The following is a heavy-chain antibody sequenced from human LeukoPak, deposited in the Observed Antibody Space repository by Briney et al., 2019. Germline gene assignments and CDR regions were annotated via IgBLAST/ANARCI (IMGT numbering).Heavy chain of an antibody. CDR1: GGTFSSYA. D-gene: IGHD1-26*01. CDR2: IIPIFGTA. CDR3: ASARGSYYYYYGMDV. J-gene: IGHJ6*02. V-gene: IGHV1-69*13. Sequence: ASVKVSCKASGGTFSSYAISWVRQAPGQGLEWMGGIIPIFGTANYAQKFQGRVTITADESTSTAYMELSSLRSEDTAVYYCASARGSYYYYYGMDVWGQGTTVTVSS.